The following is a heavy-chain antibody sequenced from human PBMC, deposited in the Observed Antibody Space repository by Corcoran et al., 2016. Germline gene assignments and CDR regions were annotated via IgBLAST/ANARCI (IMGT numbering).Heavy chain of an antibody. D-gene: IGHD6-19*01. CDR3: ARSAYYSSGWYRVEYYFDD. J-gene: IGHJ4*02. CDR2: IIPIFGTA. CDR1: GGTFSSYA. V-gene: IGHV1-69*01. Sequence: QVQLVQSGAEVKKPGSSVKVSCKASGGTFSSYAISWARQAPGQGLEWMGGIIPIFGTANYAQKFQGRVTITADESTSTAYMELSSLRSEDTAVYYCARSAYYSSGWYRVEYYFDDWGQGTLVTVSS.